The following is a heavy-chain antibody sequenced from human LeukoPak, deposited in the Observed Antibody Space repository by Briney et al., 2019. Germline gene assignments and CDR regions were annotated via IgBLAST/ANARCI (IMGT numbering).Heavy chain of an antibody. J-gene: IGHJ3*02. CDR1: GGSISSYY. Sequence: PSETLSLTCTVSGGSISSYYWSWIRQPPGKGLEWIGYIYYSGSTNYNPSLKSRVTISVDTSKNQFSLKLSSVTAADTAVYYCARLWYSGSYQPRRCFDIWGQGTMVTVSS. CDR3: ARLWYSGSYQPRRCFDI. D-gene: IGHD1-26*01. CDR2: IYYSGST. V-gene: IGHV4-59*01.